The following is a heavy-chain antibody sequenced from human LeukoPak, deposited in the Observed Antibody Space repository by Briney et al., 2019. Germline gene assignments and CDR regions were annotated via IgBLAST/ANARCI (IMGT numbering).Heavy chain of an antibody. CDR3: ARPSGSYYGNYWYFDL. CDR1: GYSFTSYW. V-gene: IGHV5-51*01. CDR2: IYPGDSDT. J-gene: IGHJ2*01. Sequence: GESLKISCKGSGYSFTSYWIAWVRQMPGKGLEWMGIIYPGDSDTRYSPSFQGQVTISADKSISTAYLQWSSLKASDTAMHYCARPSGSYYGNYWYFDLWGRGTLVTVSS. D-gene: IGHD1-26*01.